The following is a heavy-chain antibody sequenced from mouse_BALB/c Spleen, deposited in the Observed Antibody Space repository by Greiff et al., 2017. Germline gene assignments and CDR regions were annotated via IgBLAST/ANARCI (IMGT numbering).Heavy chain of an antibody. CDR2: IDPSDSYT. Sequence: QVQLQQPGAELVKPGASVKLSCKASGYTFTSYWMHWVKQRPGQGLAWIGEIDPSDSYTNYNQKFKGKATLTVDKSSSTAYMQLSSLTSEDSAVYYCARSGNLQYAMDYWGQGTSVTVSS. CDR3: ARSGNLQYAMDY. D-gene: IGHD2-1*01. CDR1: GYTFTSYW. J-gene: IGHJ4*01. V-gene: IGHV1-69*02.